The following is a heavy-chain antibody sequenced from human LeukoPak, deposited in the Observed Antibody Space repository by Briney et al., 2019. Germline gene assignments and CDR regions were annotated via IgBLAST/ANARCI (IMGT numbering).Heavy chain of an antibody. CDR2: INHSGST. J-gene: IGHJ1*01. Sequence: PAETLSLTCAVHGGSFSGYYWSWLRQPPGKGLEWVVDINHSGSTNSNPSLKSRVTISVDTSKNQFSLKLSSVTAADTAVYYCARGTVAGRRGDFQHWGQGTLVTVSS. CDR1: GGSFSGYY. V-gene: IGHV4-34*01. D-gene: IGHD6-19*01. CDR3: ARGTVAGRRGDFQH.